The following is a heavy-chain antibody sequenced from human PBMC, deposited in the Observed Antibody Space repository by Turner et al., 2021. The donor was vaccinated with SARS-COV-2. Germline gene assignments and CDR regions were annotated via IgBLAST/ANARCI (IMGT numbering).Heavy chain of an antibody. CDR3: ATIAAAGPDFYYYYGMDV. Sequence: DVQLLESGGGLVQPGGSLSLSCAASGFTFSSYAMSWVRKAPGKGREWVSAISGSGGSTYDADSVKGRFTISRDNAKNSLYLQLNSLRAEDTAVYYCATIAAAGPDFYYYYGMDVWGQGTTVTVSS. J-gene: IGHJ6*02. V-gene: IGHV3-23*01. CDR2: ISGSGGST. CDR1: GFTFSSYA. D-gene: IGHD6-13*01.